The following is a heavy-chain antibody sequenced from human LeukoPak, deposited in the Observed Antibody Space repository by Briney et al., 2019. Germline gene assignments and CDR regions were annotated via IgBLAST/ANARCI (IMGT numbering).Heavy chain of an antibody. D-gene: IGHD6-19*01. CDR2: ISSSSSYI. CDR3: ARGEDSSGWTSEYYYYYYMDV. V-gene: IGHV3-21*01. J-gene: IGHJ6*03. CDR1: GFTFSSYS. Sequence: PGGSLRLSCAASGFTFSSYSMNWVRQAPGKGLEWVSSISSSSSYIYYADSVKGRFTISRDNAKNSLYLQMNSLRAEDTAVYYCARGEDSSGWTSEYYYYYYMDVWGKGTTVTVSS.